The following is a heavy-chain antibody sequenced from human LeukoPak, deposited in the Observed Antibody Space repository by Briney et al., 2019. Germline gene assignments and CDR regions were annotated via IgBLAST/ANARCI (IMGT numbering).Heavy chain of an antibody. CDR3: ARDSRPYDSSGYYFDP. Sequence: PETLSLTCTVSGYSISSGYYWGWIRQPPGKGLEWIGSIYHSGSTYYNPSLKSRVTISVDTSKNQFSLKLSSVTAADTAVYYCARDSRPYDSSGYYFDPWGQGTLVTVSS. J-gene: IGHJ5*02. CDR1: GYSISSGYY. D-gene: IGHD3-22*01. V-gene: IGHV4-38-2*02. CDR2: IYHSGST.